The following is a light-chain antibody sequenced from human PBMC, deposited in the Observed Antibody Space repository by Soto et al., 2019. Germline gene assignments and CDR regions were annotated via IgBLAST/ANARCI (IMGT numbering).Light chain of an antibody. CDR2: DVS. J-gene: IGLJ1*01. CDR1: SSDVGGYNY. CDR3: CSYAGSYTYV. Sequence: LTQPRSVAGSPGQSVTISFTGTSSDVGGYNYVSWYQQHPGKAPKLMIYDVSKRPSGVPDRFSGSKSGNTASLTISGLQAEDEADYYCCSYAGSYTYVFGTGTKVTVL. V-gene: IGLV2-11*01.